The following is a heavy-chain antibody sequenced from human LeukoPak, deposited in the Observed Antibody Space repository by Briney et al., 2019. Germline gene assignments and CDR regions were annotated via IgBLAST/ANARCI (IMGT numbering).Heavy chain of an antibody. J-gene: IGHJ4*02. CDR1: GFTFSSCW. Sequence: GGSLRLSCAASGFTFSSCWMTWVRQAPGKGLEWVASIVEDGSQKYYVDSVKGRFTISRDNAKNSLYLQMNSLEAEDTAVYYCARDVIGGDTLDSWGQGTLVTVSS. V-gene: IGHV3-7*01. CDR3: ARDVIGGDTLDS. D-gene: IGHD2-21*02. CDR2: IVEDGSQK.